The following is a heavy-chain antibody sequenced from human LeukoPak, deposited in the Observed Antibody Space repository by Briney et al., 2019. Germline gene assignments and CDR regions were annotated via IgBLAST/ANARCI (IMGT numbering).Heavy chain of an antibody. J-gene: IGHJ4*02. V-gene: IGHV4-30-4*01. CDR3: AIDPVNYDSSDSPPPLDY. D-gene: IGHD3-22*01. CDR2: IYYNGST. Sequence: PSQTLSLTCTVSGGSISSGDYYWSWIRQPPGKGLEWIGYIYYNGSTYYHPPRNSRVTILVDTSKNQFSLKLSSVTAADTAVYYCAIDPVNYDSSDSPPPLDYWGQGTLVTVSS. CDR1: GGSISSGDYY.